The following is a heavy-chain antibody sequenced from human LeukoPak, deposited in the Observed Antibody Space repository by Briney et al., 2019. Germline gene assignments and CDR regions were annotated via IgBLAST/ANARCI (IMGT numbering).Heavy chain of an antibody. D-gene: IGHD2-21*01. CDR1: GFTFSNYA. Sequence: PGGSLRLSCAASGFTFSNYAMTWVRQAPGKGLEWVSSINGGGSKTYYTDSVKGRFTISRDNSKNTLYLQMNSLRAEDTAVYYCAKAPTYERRIYGRDVWGQGTTVTVSS. CDR2: INGGGSKT. CDR3: AKAPTYERRIYGRDV. J-gene: IGHJ6*02. V-gene: IGHV3-23*01.